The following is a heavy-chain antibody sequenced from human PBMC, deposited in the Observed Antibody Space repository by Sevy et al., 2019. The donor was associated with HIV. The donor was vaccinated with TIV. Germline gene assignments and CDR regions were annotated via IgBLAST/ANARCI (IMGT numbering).Heavy chain of an antibody. Sequence: GGSLRLSCAASGFTFNSYSINWVRQAPGKGLEWVSYISGLSNYIYYADSLKGRFTISRDNAKDSVYLQMNSLRTEDTAVFYCARGWEVGATKGTSYYGMDVWGQGTTVTVSS. CDR1: GFTFNSYS. V-gene: IGHV3-21*01. J-gene: IGHJ6*02. D-gene: IGHD1-26*01. CDR3: ARGWEVGATKGTSYYGMDV. CDR2: ISGLSNYI.